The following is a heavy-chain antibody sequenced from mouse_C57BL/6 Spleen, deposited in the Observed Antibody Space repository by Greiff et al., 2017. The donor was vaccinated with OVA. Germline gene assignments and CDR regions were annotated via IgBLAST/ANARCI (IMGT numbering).Heavy chain of an antibody. CDR1: GYAFSSYW. J-gene: IGHJ4*01. CDR2: IYPGDGDT. V-gene: IGHV1-80*01. CDR3: ARSGTTVVATNYYAMDY. Sequence: VQLQQSGAELVKPGASVKLSCKASGYAFSSYWMNWVKQRPGKGLEWIGQIYPGDGDTNYNGKFKGKATLTADKSSSTAYMQLSSLTSEDSAVYFCARSGTTVVATNYYAMDYWGQGTSVTVSS. D-gene: IGHD1-1*01.